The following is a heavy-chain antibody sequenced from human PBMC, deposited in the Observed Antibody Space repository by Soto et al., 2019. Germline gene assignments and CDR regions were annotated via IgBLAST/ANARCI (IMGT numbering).Heavy chain of an antibody. J-gene: IGHJ6*03. V-gene: IGHV2-70*11. D-gene: IGHD4-17*01. CDR2: IDWDDDK. CDR3: ARIPYYGDYSKGNYYYYMDV. Sequence: SGPTLVNPTQTLTLICTFSGFSLSTSGMCVSWIRQPPGKALEWLARIDWDDDKYYSSSLKTRLTISKDTSKNQVVLTMTNMDPVDTATYYCARIPYYGDYSKGNYYYYMDVWGKGTTVTVSS. CDR1: GFSLSTSGMC.